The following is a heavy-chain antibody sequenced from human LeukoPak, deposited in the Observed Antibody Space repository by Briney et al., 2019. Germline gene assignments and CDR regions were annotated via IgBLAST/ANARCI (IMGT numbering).Heavy chain of an antibody. CDR2: ISYDGSNK. J-gene: IGHJ5*02. CDR3: ARGSRITMIVVVQGWFDP. V-gene: IGHV3-30-3*01. CDR1: GFTFSSYA. D-gene: IGHD3-22*01. Sequence: GGSLRLSCAASGFTFSSYAMHWVRQAPGKGLAWVAVISYDGSNKYYADSVKGRFTISRDNSKNTLYLQMNSLRAEDTAVYYCARGSRITMIVVVQGWFDPWGQGTLVTVSS.